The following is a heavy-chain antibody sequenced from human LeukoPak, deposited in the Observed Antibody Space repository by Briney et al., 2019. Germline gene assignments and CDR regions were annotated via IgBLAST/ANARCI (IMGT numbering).Heavy chain of an antibody. CDR3: ARIDGPTVFTYYMDL. V-gene: IGHV3-48*04. CDR2: ISPRSETI. CDR1: GFSFNRRG. Sequence: GESLRLSCATSGFSFNRRGMNWVRHPPGKGLEWVSYISPRSETIYYAESVKGRFTVSRDDSKDSLYLQMHTLRAEDTAVYYCARIDGPTVFTYYMDLWGRGTTVTVAS. J-gene: IGHJ6*03. D-gene: IGHD3-16*01.